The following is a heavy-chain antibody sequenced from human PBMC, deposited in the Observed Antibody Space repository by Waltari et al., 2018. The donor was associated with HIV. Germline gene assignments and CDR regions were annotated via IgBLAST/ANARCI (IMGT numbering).Heavy chain of an antibody. J-gene: IGHJ4*02. Sequence: HLQLQESGPGLVKPSETLSLTCTVSGGSISGRAYYWAWVRQSPGTGLEWIGSLYYIGNTYDNPSLKSRVTLAVDTSKNQFSLILKSVTAADTAVYYCARHKDYYYEESALFQVWGRGTVVTVSS. V-gene: IGHV4-39*01. D-gene: IGHD3-22*01. CDR2: LYYIGNT. CDR3: ARHKDYYYEESALFQV. CDR1: GGSISGRAYY.